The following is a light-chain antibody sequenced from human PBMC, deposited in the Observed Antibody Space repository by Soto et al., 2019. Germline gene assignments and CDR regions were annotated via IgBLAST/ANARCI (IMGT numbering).Light chain of an antibody. J-gene: IGLJ2*01. CDR3: QTWGIGIQEV. Sequence: QPVLTQPPSASASLGASVKLTCTLTTEYRSYSIAWHQLQPEKGPRFLMKLNSDGRHYRGDGIPDRFSGSSSGAERYLTISRLQSDDEADYYCQTWGIGIQEVFGGGTKLTVL. V-gene: IGLV4-69*01. CDR2: LNSDGRH. CDR1: TEYRSYS.